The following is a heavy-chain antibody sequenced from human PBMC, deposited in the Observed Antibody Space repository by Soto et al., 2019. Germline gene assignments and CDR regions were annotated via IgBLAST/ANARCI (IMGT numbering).Heavy chain of an antibody. CDR3: AKGFIVVVTVLRPDDAFEV. V-gene: IGHV3-23*01. Sequence: DVQLLESGGGLVQPGGSLRLSCATSGFTFGNYGMNWVRQAPGKGLEWVSGISGGGGNTYYADSVKGRFTISRDPSKNTVFLEMNSLRAEDTAVYYCAKGFIVVVTVLRPDDAFEVWCQGTLVTVSS. CDR2: ISGGGGNT. J-gene: IGHJ3*01. CDR1: GFTFGNYG. D-gene: IGHD2-21*02.